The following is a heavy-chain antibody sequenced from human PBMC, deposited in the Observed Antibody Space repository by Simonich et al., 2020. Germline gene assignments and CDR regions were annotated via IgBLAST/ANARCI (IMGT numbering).Heavy chain of an antibody. V-gene: IGHV4-39*01. CDR2: IYYSGST. Sequence: QLQLQESGPGLVKPSETLSLTCTVSGGSISSSSYYWGWIRPPPGKGLEWIGSIYYSGSTYYHPSLKSRVTISVDTSKNQFSLKLSSVTAAYTAVYYCARHAGFAFDIWGQGTMVTVSS. D-gene: IGHD6-13*01. CDR3: ARHAGFAFDI. CDR1: GGSISSSSYY. J-gene: IGHJ3*02.